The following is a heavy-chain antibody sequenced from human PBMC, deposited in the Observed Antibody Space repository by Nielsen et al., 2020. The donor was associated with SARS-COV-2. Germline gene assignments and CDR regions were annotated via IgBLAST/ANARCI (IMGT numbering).Heavy chain of an antibody. Sequence: GESLKISCKGSGYSFATYWITWVRQRPGKGLEWMGRIDPSDSYTDYSPSFQGHVTFSADKSISTAYLQWSSLKASDTAIYYCARYSSEYYYYYNMDVWGKGTTVTVSS. J-gene: IGHJ6*03. CDR1: GYSFATYW. D-gene: IGHD6-25*01. V-gene: IGHV5-10-1*01. CDR2: IDPSDSYT. CDR3: ARYSSEYYYYYNMDV.